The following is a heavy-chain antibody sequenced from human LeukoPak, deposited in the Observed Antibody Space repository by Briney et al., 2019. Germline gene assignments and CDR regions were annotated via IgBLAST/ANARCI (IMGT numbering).Heavy chain of an antibody. CDR2: ISGSGGST. CDR1: GFTFSSYA. V-gene: IGHV3-23*01. CDR3: AKDPYRGPRYYFDY. D-gene: IGHD5-18*01. J-gene: IGHJ4*02. Sequence: PGGSLRLPCAASGFTFSSYAMSWVRQAPGKGLEWVSAISGSGGSTYYADSVKGRFTISRDNSKNTLYLQMNSLRAEDTAVYYCAKDPYRGPRYYFDYWGQGTLVTVSS.